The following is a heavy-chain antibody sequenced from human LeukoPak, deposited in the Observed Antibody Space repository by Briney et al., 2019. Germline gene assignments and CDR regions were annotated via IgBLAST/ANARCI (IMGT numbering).Heavy chain of an antibody. CDR1: GGSISSYY. J-gene: IGHJ4*02. CDR3: ARLSTVTTSFDY. V-gene: IGHV4-4*07. CDR2: IYTSGTT. Sequence: SETLSLTCTVSGGSISSYYWSWIRQPARKGLEGIGRIYTSGTTHYNPSLKSRVTMSVDTSKNQFSLKLSSVTAADTAVYYCARLSTVTTSFDYWGQGTLVTVSS. D-gene: IGHD4-17*01.